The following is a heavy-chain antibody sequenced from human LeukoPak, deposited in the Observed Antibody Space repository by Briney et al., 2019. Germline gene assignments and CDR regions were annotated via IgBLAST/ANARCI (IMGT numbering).Heavy chain of an antibody. D-gene: IGHD2-2*01. V-gene: IGHV4-39*07. CDR1: GGSISSSSYY. CDR2: IYYSGST. J-gene: IGHJ6*03. CDR3: ARAEPPAAIGDYYYYMDV. Sequence: SETLSLTCTVSGGSISSSSYYWGWIRQPPGKGLEWIGSIYYSGSTNYNPSLKSRVTISVDTSKNQFSLKLSSVTAADTAVYYCARAEPPAAIGDYYYYMDVWGKGTTVTVSS.